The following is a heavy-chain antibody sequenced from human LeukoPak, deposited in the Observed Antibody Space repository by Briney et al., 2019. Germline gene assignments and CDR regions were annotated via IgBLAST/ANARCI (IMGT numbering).Heavy chain of an antibody. CDR3: AKDSYDSSGYYYGQDAFDI. Sequence: GGSLRLSCAASGFTFSSYAMSWVCQAPGKGLEWVSAISGSGGSTYYADSVKGRFTISRDNSKNTLYLQMNSLRAEDTAVYYCAKDSYDSSGYYYGQDAFDIWGQGTMVTVSS. CDR1: GFTFSSYA. CDR2: ISGSGGST. D-gene: IGHD3-22*01. V-gene: IGHV3-23*01. J-gene: IGHJ3*02.